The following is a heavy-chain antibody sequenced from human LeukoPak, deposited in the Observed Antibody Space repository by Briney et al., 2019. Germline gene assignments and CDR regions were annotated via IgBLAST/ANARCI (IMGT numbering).Heavy chain of an antibody. CDR2: IASDGNDK. J-gene: IGHJ4*02. D-gene: IGHD3-22*01. CDR3: AKEPDITMIVVSPEGY. CDR1: AFTFRNYA. V-gene: IGHV3-30*18. Sequence: GRSLRLSCAASAFTFRNYAMHWLRQAPGKGLEWVAVIASDGNDKHLADSVKGRFTISRDNSKNTLYLQMNSLRAEDTAVYYCAKEPDITMIVVSPEGYWGQGTLVTVSS.